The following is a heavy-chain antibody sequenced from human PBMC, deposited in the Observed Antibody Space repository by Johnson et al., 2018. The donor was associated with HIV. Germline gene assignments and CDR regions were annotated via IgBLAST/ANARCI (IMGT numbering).Heavy chain of an antibody. CDR3: AREVAASPRGGLSAFDI. Sequence: VHLVESGGGLVQPGGSLRLSCAASGLTFSSYWMSWVRQAPGKGLEWVANINQDGREKYYVDSVKGRFTISRDNAKNSLYLQMNSRRAEDTAVYYCAREVAASPRGGLSAFDIWGQGTMVTVSS. J-gene: IGHJ3*02. D-gene: IGHD2-15*01. V-gene: IGHV3-7*05. CDR1: GLTFSSYW. CDR2: INQDGREK.